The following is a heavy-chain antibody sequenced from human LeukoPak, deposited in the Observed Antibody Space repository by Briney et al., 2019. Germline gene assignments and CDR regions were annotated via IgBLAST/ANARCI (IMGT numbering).Heavy chain of an antibody. CDR1: GFILRSYS. J-gene: IGHJ4*02. CDR3: ARGQQLDY. D-gene: IGHD6-13*01. Sequence: KTGGSLRLSCAASGFILRSYSMSWVRQAPGKGLEWVAFSSSSGNYIYYADSVKGRFIISRDNAKISLDLQLNSLRAEDTALYYCARGQQLDYWGQGILVTVSS. V-gene: IGHV3-21*01. CDR2: SSSSGNYI.